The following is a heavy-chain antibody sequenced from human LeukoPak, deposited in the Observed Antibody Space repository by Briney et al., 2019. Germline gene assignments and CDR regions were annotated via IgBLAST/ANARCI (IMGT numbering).Heavy chain of an antibody. J-gene: IGHJ4*02. D-gene: IGHD1-14*01. Sequence: GGSLRLSCAASGFTFATFTMTWVRPAPGKGLEWVSTISSGGSTYYADSVKGPFTISRDHSKNTLYLQMNSLRAEDRAIYSCANYAVPEDYWGQGTLVTVSS. CDR2: ISSGGST. CDR1: GFTFATFT. CDR3: ANYAVPEDY. V-gene: IGHV3-23*01.